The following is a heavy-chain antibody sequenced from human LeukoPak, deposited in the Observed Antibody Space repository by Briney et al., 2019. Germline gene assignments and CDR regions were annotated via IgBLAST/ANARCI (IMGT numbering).Heavy chain of an antibody. CDR3: ARGGVWFGERRGIWFDP. D-gene: IGHD3-10*01. CDR1: GGSFSGYY. Sequence: PSETLSLTCAVYGGSFSGYYWSWIRQPPGKGLEWIGEINHSGSTNYNPSLKSRVTISVDTSKNQFSLKLSSVTAADTAVYYCARGGVWFGERRGIWFDPWGQGTLVTVSS. CDR2: INHSGST. J-gene: IGHJ5*02. V-gene: IGHV4-34*01.